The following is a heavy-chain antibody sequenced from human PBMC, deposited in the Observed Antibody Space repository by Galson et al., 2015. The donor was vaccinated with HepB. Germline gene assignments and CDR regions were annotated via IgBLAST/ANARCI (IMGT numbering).Heavy chain of an antibody. J-gene: IGHJ5*02. V-gene: IGHV5-10-1*01. Sequence: QSGAEVKKPGESLRISCKGSGYSFTSYWISWVRQMPGKGLEWMGRIDPSDSYTNYSPSFQGHVTISADKSISTAYLQWSSLKAPDTAMYYCARTSPGRYSSSWYNPKYNWFDPWGQGTLVTVSS. CDR1: GYSFTSYW. CDR2: IDPSDSYT. CDR3: ARTSPGRYSSSWYNPKYNWFDP. D-gene: IGHD6-13*01.